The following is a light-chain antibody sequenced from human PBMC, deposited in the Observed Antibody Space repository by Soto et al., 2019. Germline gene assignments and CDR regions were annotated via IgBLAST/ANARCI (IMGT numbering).Light chain of an antibody. CDR1: SSDVGGHNS. V-gene: IGLV2-14*01. Sequence: QSALTQPASVSGSPGQSITISCTGTSSDVGGHNSVSWYQQHPGKAPKLMIYNVSNRPSGVSNRFSGSKSGNTASLTIPGLLAEDEADYYCTSYTSSSTYVFGAGTKVTVL. CDR3: TSYTSSSTYV. J-gene: IGLJ1*01. CDR2: NVS.